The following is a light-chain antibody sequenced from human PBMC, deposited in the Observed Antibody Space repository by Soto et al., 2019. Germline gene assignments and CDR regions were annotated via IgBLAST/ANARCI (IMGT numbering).Light chain of an antibody. CDR1: SSDIGYYNY. CDR3: SSYASSSTLL. Sequence: QSVLTQPASVSGSPGQSITISCTGTSSDIGYYNYVSCYQHHPGKAPELIIYGVTNRPSGVSYRFSASKSGSTASLTISGLQAEDEADYYCSSYASSSTLLFGTGTKVTVL. J-gene: IGLJ1*01. CDR2: GVT. V-gene: IGLV2-14*03.